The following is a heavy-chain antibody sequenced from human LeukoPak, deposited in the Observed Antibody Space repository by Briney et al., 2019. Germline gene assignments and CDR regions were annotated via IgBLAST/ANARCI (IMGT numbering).Heavy chain of an antibody. CDR3: AKVAGDRLDH. V-gene: IGHV1-18*01. D-gene: IGHD2-21*01. CDR2: ISANTGKT. Sequence: ASVTVSCKASGYPFATYGFCWVRQAPGHGLEWMGWISANTGKTDYAQNFQGRVTMTTDTSTSTAYMELRSLRPDDTAVYYCAKVAGDRLDHWGQGTLLTVSS. J-gene: IGHJ4*02. CDR1: GYPFATYG.